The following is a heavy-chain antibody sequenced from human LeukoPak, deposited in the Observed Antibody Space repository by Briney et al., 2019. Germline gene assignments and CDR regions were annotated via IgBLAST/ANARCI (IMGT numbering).Heavy chain of an antibody. CDR3: ARDLPPGDGNWFDP. D-gene: IGHD3-10*01. J-gene: IGHJ5*02. V-gene: IGHV4-4*07. Sequence: PSETLSLTCTVSGGSISSYYWSWIRQPAGKGLEWIGRIYTSGSTNYNPSLKSRVTMSVDPSKNQFSLKLSSVTAADTAVYYCARDLPPGDGNWFDPWGQGTLVTVSS. CDR1: GGSISSYY. CDR2: IYTSGST.